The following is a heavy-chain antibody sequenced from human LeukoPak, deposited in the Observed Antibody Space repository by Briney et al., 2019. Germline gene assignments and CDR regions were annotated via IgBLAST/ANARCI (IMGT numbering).Heavy chain of an antibody. J-gene: IGHJ4*02. CDR1: GGSFSGYY. Sequence: SETLSLTCAVYGGSFSGYYWSWIRQPPGKGLEWIGEINHSGSTNYNPSLKSRVTISVDTSKNQFSLKLSSVTAADTAVYYCARRSSSGSYRLDYWGQGTLVTVSS. CDR3: ARRSSSGSYRLDY. V-gene: IGHV4-34*01. D-gene: IGHD3-10*01. CDR2: INHSGST.